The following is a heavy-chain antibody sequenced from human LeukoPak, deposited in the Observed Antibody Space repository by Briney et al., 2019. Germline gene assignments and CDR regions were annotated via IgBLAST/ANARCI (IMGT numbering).Heavy chain of an antibody. J-gene: IGHJ4*02. Sequence: GGSLRLSCAASGFTFSSYAMSWVRQAPGKGLEWVSTISGSGGSTYYADSVKGRFTISRDNSKNTLYLQMNSLRAEDTAVYYCTKVVGATTRGYFDYWGQGTLVTVSS. CDR1: GFTFSSYA. CDR3: TKVVGATTRGYFDY. CDR2: ISGSGGST. V-gene: IGHV3-23*01. D-gene: IGHD1-26*01.